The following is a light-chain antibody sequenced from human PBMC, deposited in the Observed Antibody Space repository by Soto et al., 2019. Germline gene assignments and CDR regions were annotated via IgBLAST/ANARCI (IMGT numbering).Light chain of an antibody. Sequence: DIQMTQPPSTLSASVGDRVTITCRASQSISSWLAWYQQRPGKAPNLLIYKASSLESGVPSRFSGSGSGTEFTLTISSLQPDDFATYYCQQYSSYSWTFGQGTKVEIK. CDR1: QSISSW. J-gene: IGKJ1*01. CDR3: QQYSSYSWT. V-gene: IGKV1-5*03. CDR2: KAS.